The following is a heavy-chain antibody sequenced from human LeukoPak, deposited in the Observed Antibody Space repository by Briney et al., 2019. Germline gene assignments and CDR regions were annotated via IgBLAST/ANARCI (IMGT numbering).Heavy chain of an antibody. CDR2: IYHSGST. CDR1: GDSMSSTKW. Sequence: SETLSLTCAVSGDSMSSTKWWSWVRQPPGKGLEWIGEIYHSGSTNYNPSLKSRVTISVDTSKNQFSLKLSSVTAADTAVYYCARGATSLSYFDSGGQGTLVTVSS. CDR3: ARGATSLSYFDS. D-gene: IGHD2/OR15-2a*01. J-gene: IGHJ4*02. V-gene: IGHV4-4*02.